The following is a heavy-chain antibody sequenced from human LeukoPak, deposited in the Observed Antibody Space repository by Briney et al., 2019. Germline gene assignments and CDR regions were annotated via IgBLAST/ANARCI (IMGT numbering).Heavy chain of an antibody. CDR1: GGSISSYY. J-gene: IGHJ4*02. V-gene: IGHV4-59*12. CDR3: ARVGVYDSSRRQFDY. Sequence: SETLSLTCTVSGGSISSYYWSWIRQPPGKGLEWIGNVYYTGGTYFNPSLKSRVTISVDTSKNQFSLKLSSVTAADTAVYYCARVGVYDSSRRQFDYWGQGTLVTVSS. D-gene: IGHD3-22*01. CDR2: VYYTGGT.